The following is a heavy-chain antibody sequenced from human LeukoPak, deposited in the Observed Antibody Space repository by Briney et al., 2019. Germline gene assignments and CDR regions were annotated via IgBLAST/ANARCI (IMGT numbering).Heavy chain of an antibody. J-gene: IGHJ4*02. D-gene: IGHD6-13*01. CDR3: ARGKQQQTDY. CDR1: GYTFTSYG. Sequence: ASVKVSCKASGYTFTSYGISWVRQAPGQGLEWMGWISAYNGNTNYAQKLQGRVTMTTGTSTSTAYLEMRSLRAEDTAVYYWARGKQQQTDYWGQGTLVTVSS. V-gene: IGHV1-18*01. CDR2: ISAYNGNT.